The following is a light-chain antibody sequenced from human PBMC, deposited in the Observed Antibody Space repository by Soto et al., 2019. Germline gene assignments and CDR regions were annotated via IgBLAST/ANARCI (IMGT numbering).Light chain of an antibody. CDR2: GAS. J-gene: IGKJ1*01. V-gene: IGKV3-15*01. CDR3: QHYNNWPWT. Sequence: EIVMTQSPATLSVSPGERSAVSCRASQSVDINLAWYQKKAGQAPRLLIYGASTRATAIPARFSGSGSGTEFTLTISSLQSEDFAVYFCQHYNNWPWTFGQGTKVDIK. CDR1: QSVDIN.